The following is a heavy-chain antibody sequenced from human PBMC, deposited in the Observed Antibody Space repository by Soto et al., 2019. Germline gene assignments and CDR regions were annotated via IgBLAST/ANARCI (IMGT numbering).Heavy chain of an antibody. CDR3: ARGLGATLGYAFDI. J-gene: IGHJ3*02. Sequence: SETLSLTCTVSGGSISSYYWSWIRQPPGKGLEWIGYIYYSGSTNYNPSLKSRVTISVDTSKNQFSLKLSSVTAADTAVYYCARGLGATLGYAFDIWGQGTMLTVSS. D-gene: IGHD1-26*01. V-gene: IGHV4-59*01. CDR1: GGSISSYY. CDR2: IYYSGST.